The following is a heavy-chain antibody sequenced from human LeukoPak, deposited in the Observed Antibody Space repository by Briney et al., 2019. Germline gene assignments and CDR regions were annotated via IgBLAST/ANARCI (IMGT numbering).Heavy chain of an antibody. D-gene: IGHD3-10*01. CDR2: INPSGGST. V-gene: IGHV1-46*01. J-gene: IGHJ4*02. CDR3: ARFSDKVRGTVPY. CDR1: AYTFTSYY. Sequence: ASVKVSFTSSAYTFTSYYMYCVRQAPGQGLEWMGIINPSGGSTSYAQKFQGRVTMTRDTSTGTVYMELSSLRSEDTAVYYCARFSDKVRGTVPYWGQGTLVTVSS.